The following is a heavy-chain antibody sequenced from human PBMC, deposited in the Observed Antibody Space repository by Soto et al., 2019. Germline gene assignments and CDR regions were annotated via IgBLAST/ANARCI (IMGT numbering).Heavy chain of an antibody. CDR1: GFTFSSYW. CDR3: ARFHVPYYYGMDV. Sequence: LRLSCAASGFTFSSYWMSWVRQAPGKGLEWVANIKQDGSEKYYVDSVKGRFTISRDNAKNSLYLQMNSLRAEDTAVYYCARFHVPYYYGMDVWGQGTTVTVSS. J-gene: IGHJ6*02. CDR2: IKQDGSEK. V-gene: IGHV3-7*01. D-gene: IGHD3-16*01.